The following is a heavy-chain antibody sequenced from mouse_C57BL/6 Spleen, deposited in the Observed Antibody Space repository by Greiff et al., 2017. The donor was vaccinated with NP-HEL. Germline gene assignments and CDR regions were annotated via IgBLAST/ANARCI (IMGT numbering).Heavy chain of an antibody. D-gene: IGHD2-3*01. CDR3: ARWLLGAMDY. CDR2: ISSGSSTI. V-gene: IGHV5-17*01. Sequence: EVHLVESGGGLVKPGGSLKLSCAASGFTFSDYGMHWVRQAPEKGLEWVAYISSGSSTIYYADTVKGRFTISRDKAKNTLFLQMTSLRSEDTAMYYCARWLLGAMDYWGQGTSVTVSS. J-gene: IGHJ4*01. CDR1: GFTFSDYG.